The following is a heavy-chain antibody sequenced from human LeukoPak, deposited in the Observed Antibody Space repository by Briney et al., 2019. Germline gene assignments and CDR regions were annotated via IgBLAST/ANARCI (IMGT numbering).Heavy chain of an antibody. V-gene: IGHV1-2*02. CDR1: GYTFTGYY. Sequence: ASVKVSCKASGYTFTGYYMHWVRQAPGQGLEWMGWINPKSGGTNYAQKFQGRVTMTRDTSISTAYMELSRLRSDDTAVYYCARDRTGQQLISRKEYYYMDVWGKGTTVTISS. CDR2: INPKSGGT. J-gene: IGHJ6*03. CDR3: ARDRTGQQLISRKEYYYMDV. D-gene: IGHD4-11*01.